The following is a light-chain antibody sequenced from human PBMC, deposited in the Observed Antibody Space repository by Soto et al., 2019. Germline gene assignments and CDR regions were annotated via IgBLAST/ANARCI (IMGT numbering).Light chain of an antibody. V-gene: IGKV1-33*01. Sequence: DIQMTQSPSSLSASVGDRVTITCRASQSINNYLSWYQQKSGKAPDRLIFGASTLASGVPSRFSGSGSGTDFTFTISSLQPEDIATYYCQQYDNLPLTFGGGTKVDI. CDR2: GAS. J-gene: IGKJ4*01. CDR3: QQYDNLPLT. CDR1: QSINNY.